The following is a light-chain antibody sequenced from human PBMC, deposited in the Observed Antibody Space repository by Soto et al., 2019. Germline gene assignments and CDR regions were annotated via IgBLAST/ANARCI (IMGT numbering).Light chain of an antibody. Sequence: EIVMTQAPSTLSVSPWERATLSCRASQSVSNNLAWYQQKPGQAPSLLIFGASTRATGIPARFSGSGSGTEFTLTISSLQSEDLAVYYCQQYNTWPRTFGQGTKVDIK. CDR3: QQYNTWPRT. J-gene: IGKJ1*01. CDR1: QSVSNN. V-gene: IGKV3-15*01. CDR2: GAS.